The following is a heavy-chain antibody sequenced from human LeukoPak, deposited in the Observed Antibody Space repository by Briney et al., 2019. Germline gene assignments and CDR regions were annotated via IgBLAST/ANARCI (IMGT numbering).Heavy chain of an antibody. CDR2: IRSKAYGGTT. CDR1: GFTFGDYA. J-gene: IGHJ4*02. Sequence: PGRSLRLSCTASGFTFGDYAMSWVRQAPGKGREWVGFIRSKAYGGTTEYAASVKGRLTISRDDSKSIAYLQMNSLKTEDTAVYYCTRLGIAAAGTYYFDYWGQGTLVTVSS. D-gene: IGHD6-13*01. CDR3: TRLGIAAAGTYYFDY. V-gene: IGHV3-49*04.